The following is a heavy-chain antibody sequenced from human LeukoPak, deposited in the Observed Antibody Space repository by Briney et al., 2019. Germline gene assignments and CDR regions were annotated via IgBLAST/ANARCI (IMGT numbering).Heavy chain of an antibody. J-gene: IGHJ4*02. CDR1: GFPFDNYG. D-gene: IGHD6-13*01. CDR2: ISWNSGNI. CDR3: AADSSSWFPVDFDF. Sequence: GGSLRLSCAASGFPFDNYGMPWVRHGPGKGLEWVSGISWNSGNIAYADSVKGRFTISRDNAKKSLYLQMNSLRPEDTALYYCAADSSSWFPVDFDFWGQGALVTVSS. V-gene: IGHV3-9*01.